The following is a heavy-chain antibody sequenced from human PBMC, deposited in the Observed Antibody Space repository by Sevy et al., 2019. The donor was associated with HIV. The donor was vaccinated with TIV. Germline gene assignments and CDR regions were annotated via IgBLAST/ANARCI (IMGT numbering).Heavy chain of an antibody. J-gene: IGHJ4*02. V-gene: IGHV4-31*03. CDR3: ARGRSAVATYYTWSTVAGYYFDY. D-gene: IGHD6-19*01. CDR2: IHYSGST. CDR1: GDSISSGANY. Sequence: SETLSLTCTVSGDSISSGANYWGWIRQHPLKGLEWIGYIHYSGSTYDNPSLKSRITMSVDTSKNQFSLKLRSVTAADTAVYYCARGRSAVATYYTWSTVAGYYFDYWGQGTLVTV.